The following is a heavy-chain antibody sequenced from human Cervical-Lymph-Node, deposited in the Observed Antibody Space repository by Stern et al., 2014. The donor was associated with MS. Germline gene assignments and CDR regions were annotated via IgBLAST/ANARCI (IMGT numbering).Heavy chain of an antibody. CDR2: IYSSGRT. V-gene: IGHV4-4*07. Sequence: QVQLVESGPGLVKSSETLSLTCTVSGGSITGYYWSWIRQPAGKGLEYIGRIYSSGRTNYNPSLRSRVSMSVDTSKNQFSLNLTAVTAADTAVYYCARDGGSSYGSFHHWGQGALATVSS. CDR1: GGSITGYY. J-gene: IGHJ1*01. D-gene: IGHD2-15*01. CDR3: ARDGGSSYGSFHH.